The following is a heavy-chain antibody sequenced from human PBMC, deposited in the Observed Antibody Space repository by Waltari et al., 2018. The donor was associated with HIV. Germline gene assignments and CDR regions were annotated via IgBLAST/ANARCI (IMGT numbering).Heavy chain of an antibody. CDR2: INPGDSET. CDR1: GYRFNNYW. V-gene: IGHV5-51*01. Sequence: AEVKKPGESLKISCKGSGYRFNNYWIGWVRQMPGKGLELMGIINPGDSETRYSPSFQGQVTISVDKSISTAYLQWSSLKASDTAMYFCATSYYFNMDVWGQGTTVTVSS. J-gene: IGHJ6*02. CDR3: ATSYYFNMDV.